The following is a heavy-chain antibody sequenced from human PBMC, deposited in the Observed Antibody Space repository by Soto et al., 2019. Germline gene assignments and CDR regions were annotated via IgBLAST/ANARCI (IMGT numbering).Heavy chain of an antibody. CDR3: AGWGGHDYNY. Sequence: EVQLVQSGGGLVQPGGSLRLSCVASGFTFTDFYMNWVRQAPGKGLEWVANIRPDGSETNYVESVKGRFTTSRDNAKNSLFLQTNSLSADDTAVYYCAGWGGHDYNYWGQGILVTVSS. V-gene: IGHV3-7*03. J-gene: IGHJ4*02. CDR1: GFTFTDFY. D-gene: IGHD4-4*01. CDR2: IRPDGSET.